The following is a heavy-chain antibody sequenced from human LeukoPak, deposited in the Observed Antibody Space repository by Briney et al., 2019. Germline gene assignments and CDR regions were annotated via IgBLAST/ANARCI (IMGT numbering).Heavy chain of an antibody. D-gene: IGHD3-16*02. Sequence: ASVKVSCKASGYTFTSYGISWVRQAPGQGLEWMGWISAYNGNTNYAQKLQGRVTMTTDTSTSTAYMELRSLRSDDTAVYYCARGVVTKGSYYYYYGMDVWGQGTTVTVSS. CDR1: GYTFTSYG. V-gene: IGHV1-18*01. CDR3: ARGVVTKGSYYYYYGMDV. J-gene: IGHJ6*02. CDR2: ISAYNGNT.